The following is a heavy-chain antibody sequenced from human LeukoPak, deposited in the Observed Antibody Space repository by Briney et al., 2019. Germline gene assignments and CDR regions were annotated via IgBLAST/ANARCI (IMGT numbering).Heavy chain of an antibody. CDR1: GGSFSGYY. V-gene: IGHV4-34*01. J-gene: IGHJ5*02. CDR3: ARPGPYDFWLWFDP. CDR2: INHSGST. Sequence: SETLSLTCAVYGGSFSGYYWSWIRQPPGKGLEWIGEINHSGSTNYNPSLKGRVTISVDTSKNQFSLKLSSVTAADTAVYYCARPGPYDFWLWFDPWGQGTLVTVSS. D-gene: IGHD3-3*01.